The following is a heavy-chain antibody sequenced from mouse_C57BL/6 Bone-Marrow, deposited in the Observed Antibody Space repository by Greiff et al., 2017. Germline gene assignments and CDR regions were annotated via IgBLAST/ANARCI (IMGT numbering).Heavy chain of an antibody. D-gene: IGHD1-1*01. J-gene: IGHJ4*01. CDR1: GFTFTDYY. Sequence: DVQLVESGGGLVQPGGSLCLSCAASGFTFTDYYMSWVRQPPGKALEWLGFIRNKANGYTTEYSASVMGRFTISRYNSQSILYIQMNALRAEDSATYYCARLRGPYYRSSCRDAMDCWGQGTSVTVSS. CDR3: ARLRGPYYRSSCRDAMDC. CDR2: IRNKANGYTT. V-gene: IGHV7-3*01.